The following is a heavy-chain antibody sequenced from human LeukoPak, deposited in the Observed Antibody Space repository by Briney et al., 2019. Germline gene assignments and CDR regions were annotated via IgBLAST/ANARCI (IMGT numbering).Heavy chain of an antibody. CDR3: ATVVYCSGGSCYYPDY. V-gene: IGHV1-69*13. CDR1: GGTFSSYA. D-gene: IGHD2-15*01. CDR2: IIPIFGTA. Sequence: VASVKVSCKASGGTFSSYAISWVRQAPGQGLEWMGGIIPIFGTANYAQKFQGRVTITADESTSTAYMELSSLRSEDTAVYYCATVVYCSGGSCYYPDYWGQGTLVTVSS. J-gene: IGHJ4*02.